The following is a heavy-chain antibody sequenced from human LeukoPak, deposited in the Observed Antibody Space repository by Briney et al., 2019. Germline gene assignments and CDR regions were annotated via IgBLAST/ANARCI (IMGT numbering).Heavy chain of an antibody. CDR1: GYSISSGYH. CDR2: IYHSGKT. V-gene: IGHV4-38-2*01. J-gene: IGHJ4*02. D-gene: IGHD2-15*01. Sequence: SETLSLTCAVSGYSISSGYHWGWVRRPPGKGLEWIGSIYHSGKTYYNPSLKSRVTISVDTSMNQFSLKLSSVTAADTAVYYCARTLYCSGTTCYSPELFHSWGQGTLVTVSS. CDR3: ARTLYCSGTTCYSPELFHS.